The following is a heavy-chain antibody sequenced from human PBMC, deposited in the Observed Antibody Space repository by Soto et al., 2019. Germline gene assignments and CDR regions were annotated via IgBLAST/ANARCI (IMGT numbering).Heavy chain of an antibody. CDR2: INPIVGMS. V-gene: IGHV1-69*02. J-gene: IGHJ4*02. D-gene: IGHD3-10*01. Sequence: QVQLVQSGTEVKKPGSSVKVSCKASGDTFSFYTINWVRQAHGLGLEWVGRINPIVGMSNYAQKFQGRVSMTADKSTSTAYMELRSLRSDDTAMYFCAASYGSGYRAFDYWGQGALVIVSS. CDR1: GDTFSFYT. CDR3: AASYGSGYRAFDY.